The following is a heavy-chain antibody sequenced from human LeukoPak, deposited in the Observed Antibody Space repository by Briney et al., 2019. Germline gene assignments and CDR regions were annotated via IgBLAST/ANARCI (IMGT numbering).Heavy chain of an antibody. CDR3: ARGWSYYDSSGYYYDFDY. V-gene: IGHV4-34*01. CDR1: GGSFSGYY. J-gene: IGHJ4*02. D-gene: IGHD3-22*01. CDR2: INHSGST. Sequence: SETLSLTCAVYGGSFSGYYWSWIRQPPGKGLEWIGEINHSGSTNYNPSLKSRVTISVDTSKNQFSLKLSSVTAADTAVYYCARGWSYYDSSGYYYDFDYWGQGTLVTVSS.